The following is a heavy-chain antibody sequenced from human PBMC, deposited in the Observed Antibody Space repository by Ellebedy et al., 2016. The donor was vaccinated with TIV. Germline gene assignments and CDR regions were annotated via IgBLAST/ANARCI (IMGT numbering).Heavy chain of an antibody. CDR1: GFTFSSYW. CDR2: INNDGGTT. V-gene: IGHV3-74*01. J-gene: IGHJ4*02. CDR3: TRAGGPHYAFKYYFDY. D-gene: IGHD2-2*01. Sequence: GESLKISXAASGFTFSSYWMHWVRQAPGKGLVWVSRINNDGGTTTYADSVKGRFTISRDNAKNTLYLQMNSLRAEDTAVYYCTRAGGPHYAFKYYFDYWGQGTLVTVSS.